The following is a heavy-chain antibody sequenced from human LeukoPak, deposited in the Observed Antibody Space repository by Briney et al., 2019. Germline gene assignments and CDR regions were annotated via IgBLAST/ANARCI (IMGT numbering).Heavy chain of an antibody. Sequence: PGGSLRLSCAASGFTFSTYSMNWVRQAPGKGLEWVSYISSSISTMYYADSVEGRFTISRDNAKTSLYLQMNSLRDEDTAIYYCARDFADGDGVDIWGQGTWVTVS. CDR3: ARDFADGDGVDI. V-gene: IGHV3-48*02. J-gene: IGHJ3*02. CDR2: ISSSISTM. CDR1: GFTFSTYS.